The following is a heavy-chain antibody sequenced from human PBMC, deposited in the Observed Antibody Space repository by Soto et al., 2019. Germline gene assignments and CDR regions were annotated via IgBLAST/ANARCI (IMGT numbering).Heavy chain of an antibody. Sequence: RGSLRLSCAASGFTFSNAWMNWVRQAPGKGLEWVGRIKSKTDGGTTDYAAPVKGRFTISRDDSKNTLYLQMNSLKTEDTAVYYCTTQRDIVVVPAAVTNPSKYYYYYYGMDVWGQGTTVTVSS. V-gene: IGHV3-15*07. D-gene: IGHD2-2*01. CDR1: GFTFSNAW. CDR3: TTQRDIVVVPAAVTNPSKYYYYYYGMDV. CDR2: IKSKTDGGTT. J-gene: IGHJ6*02.